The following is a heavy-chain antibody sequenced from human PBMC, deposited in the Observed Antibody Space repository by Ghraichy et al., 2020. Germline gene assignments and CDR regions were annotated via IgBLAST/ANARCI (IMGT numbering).Heavy chain of an antibody. CDR1: GFTFSSYS. D-gene: IGHD2-15*01. CDR2: ISSSSSYI. V-gene: IGHV3-21*01. Sequence: GGSLRLSCAASGFTFSSYSMNWVRQAPGKGLEWVSSISSSSSYIYYADSVKGRFTISRDNAKNSLYLQMNSLRAEDTAVYYCARVDTVQDVVVVAAIDYWGQGTLVTVSS. CDR3: ARVDTVQDVVVVAAIDY. J-gene: IGHJ4*02.